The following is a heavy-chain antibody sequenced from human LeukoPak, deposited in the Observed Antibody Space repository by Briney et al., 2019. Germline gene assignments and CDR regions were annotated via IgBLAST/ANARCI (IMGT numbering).Heavy chain of an antibody. D-gene: IGHD2-21*02. CDR2: IYSGGST. Sequence: GGSLRLSCAASGFTVSSNYMSWVRQAPGKGLEWVSVIYSGGSTYYADSVKGRFTTSRDNSKNTLYLQMNSLRAEDTAVYYCARVCGGDCYSHSDYWGQGTLVTVSS. CDR3: ARVCGGDCYSHSDY. J-gene: IGHJ4*02. CDR1: GFTVSSNY. V-gene: IGHV3-66*01.